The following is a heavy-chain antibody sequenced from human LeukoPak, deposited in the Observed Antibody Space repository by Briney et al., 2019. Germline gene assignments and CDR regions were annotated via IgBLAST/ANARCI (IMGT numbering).Heavy chain of an antibody. Sequence: ASVKVSCKASGYTFTSYCISWVRQAPGQGLEWMGRISAYNGNTNYAQKLQGRVTMTTDTSTSTAYMELRSLRSDDTAVYYCARVPQEMATREIDYWGQGTLVTVSS. CDR1: GYTFTSYC. CDR3: ARVPQEMATREIDY. D-gene: IGHD5-24*01. V-gene: IGHV1-18*01. J-gene: IGHJ4*02. CDR2: ISAYNGNT.